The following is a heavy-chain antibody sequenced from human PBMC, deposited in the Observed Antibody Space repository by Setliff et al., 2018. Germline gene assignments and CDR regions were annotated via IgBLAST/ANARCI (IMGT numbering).Heavy chain of an antibody. V-gene: IGHV1-2*06. CDR2: INPNSGDT. D-gene: IGHD6-19*01. CDR3: ARRPSGGWFLNWFDP. CDR1: GGTFSSYA. J-gene: IGHJ5*02. Sequence: ASVKVSCKASGGTFSSYAISWVRQAPGQGLEWMGRINPNSGDTKYAQKFQGRVTMTRDTSISTAYMELSRLRSDDTAVYYCARRPSGGWFLNWFDPWGQGTLVTVSS.